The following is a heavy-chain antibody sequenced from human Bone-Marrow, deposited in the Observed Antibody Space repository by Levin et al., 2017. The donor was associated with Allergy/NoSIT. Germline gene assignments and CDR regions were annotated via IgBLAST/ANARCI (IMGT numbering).Heavy chain of an antibody. CDR2: ISYDESSQ. Sequence: HPGGSLRLSCAGSGFTFGNFGMHWVRQAPGKGLEWVALISYDESSQYYADSVKGRFTISRDNSKNTLYLQVNSLRAEDTAVYYCAKDLFVVPTAKSIWANYYHYYGLDVWGQGTTVTVSS. CDR3: AKDLFVVPTAKSIWANYYHYYGLDV. J-gene: IGHJ6*02. CDR1: GFTFGNFG. D-gene: IGHD2-2*01. V-gene: IGHV3-30*18.